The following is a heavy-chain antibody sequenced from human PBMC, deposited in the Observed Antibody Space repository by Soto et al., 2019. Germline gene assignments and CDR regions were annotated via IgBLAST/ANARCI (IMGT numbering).Heavy chain of an antibody. CDR1: GGSMNSHF. J-gene: IGHJ4*02. CDR3: ARINGGSPDF. V-gene: IGHV4-4*07. Sequence: PSDTLSLTCTVSGGSMNSHFWIWIRQSAGKGLEWIGHIHISGTTTYNPSLKSRITMSIDPPKNQLSLKLTSVTAADTAVYYCARINGGSPDFWGQGTLVTVSS. D-gene: IGHD2-15*01. CDR2: IHISGTT.